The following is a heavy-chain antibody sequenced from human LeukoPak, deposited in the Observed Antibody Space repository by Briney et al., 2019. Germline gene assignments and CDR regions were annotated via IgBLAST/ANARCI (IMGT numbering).Heavy chain of an antibody. CDR1: GFTVSTTY. D-gene: IGHD6-19*01. J-gene: IGHJ1*01. Sequence: GGSLRLSCAASGFTVSTTYMTWVRQAPGKGLEWVSVIYSGGTTYHADSVKGRFTISRDNAKNSLFLQMNSLRAEDTAIYYCAKVQDGSFWYEYFQHWGQGTLVTVSS. CDR3: AKVQDGSFWYEYFQH. CDR2: IYSGGTT. V-gene: IGHV3-53*01.